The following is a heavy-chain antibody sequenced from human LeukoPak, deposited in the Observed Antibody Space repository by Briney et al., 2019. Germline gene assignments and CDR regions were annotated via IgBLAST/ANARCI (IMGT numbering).Heavy chain of an antibody. CDR3: AREGGPRDGYNLGY. D-gene: IGHD5-24*01. J-gene: IGHJ4*02. CDR1: GFTFSSYS. V-gene: IGHV3-21*01. CDR2: ISSSSSYI. Sequence: GGSLRLSCAASGFTFSSYSMNWVRQAPGKGLEWVSSISSSSSYIYYADSVKGRFTISRDNAKNSLYLQMNSLRAEDTAVYYCAREGGPRDGYNLGYWGQGTLVTVSS.